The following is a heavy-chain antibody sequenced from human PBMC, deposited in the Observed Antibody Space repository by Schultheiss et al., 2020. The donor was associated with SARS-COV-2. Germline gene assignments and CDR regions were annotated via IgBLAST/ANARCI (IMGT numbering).Heavy chain of an antibody. J-gene: IGHJ4*02. V-gene: IGHV4-61*02. D-gene: IGHD3-3*01. CDR1: GGSVSSGSYY. CDR2: IYTSGST. CDR3: ARESGYYGSGADY. Sequence: SQTLSLTCTVSGGSVSSGSYYWSWIRQPAGKGLEWIGRIYTSGSTNYNPSLKSRVTISVDTSKNQFSLKLSSVTAADTAVYYCARESGYYGSGADYWGQGTLVTVSS.